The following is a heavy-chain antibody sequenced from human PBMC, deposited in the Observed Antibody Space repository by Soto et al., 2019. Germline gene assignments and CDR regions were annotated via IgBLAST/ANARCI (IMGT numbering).Heavy chain of an antibody. CDR2: IYYSGTT. D-gene: IGHD3-3*01. Sequence: PSETLSLTCTVSGDSISASSWSWIRQPPGKGLEWIGYIYYSGTTYYNPSLKSRVTISVDTSKNQFSLKLSSVTAADTAVYYCARGTMYYDFWSGYSNWFDPWGQGTLVTVSS. J-gene: IGHJ5*02. V-gene: IGHV4-59*01. CDR3: ARGTMYYDFWSGYSNWFDP. CDR1: GDSISASS.